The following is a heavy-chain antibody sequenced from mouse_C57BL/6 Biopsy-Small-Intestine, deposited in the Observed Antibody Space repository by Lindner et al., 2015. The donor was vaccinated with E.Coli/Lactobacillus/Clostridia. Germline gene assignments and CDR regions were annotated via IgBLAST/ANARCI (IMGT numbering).Heavy chain of an antibody. CDR1: GYNFRSHG. J-gene: IGHJ1*03. CDR3: AKDGVADWRFWYFDV. Sequence: SVKVSCKTFGYNFRSHGITWVRQAPGQGLEWVGWIGGDNGDTHSAQEFQGRVTMTTDTSTNTAYMELKSLRPDDTATYYCAKDGVADWRFWYFDVWGSGTLVTVSS. D-gene: IGHD1-1*02. V-gene: IGHV14-4*02. CDR2: IGGDNGDT.